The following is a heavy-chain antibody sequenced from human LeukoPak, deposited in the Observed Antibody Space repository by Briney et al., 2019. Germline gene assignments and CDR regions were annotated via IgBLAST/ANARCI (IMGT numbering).Heavy chain of an antibody. CDR2: IWYDGSHR. D-gene: IGHD5-24*01. J-gene: IGHJ4*02. V-gene: IGHV3-33*01. CDR3: VRDNAAADGALDY. CDR1: GFTCSSHG. Sequence: PGGSLTLSCVASGFTCSSHGIDWVRQAPGKGLEWVAVIWYDGSHRYYPDSVKGRFTISRDNSKNTLFLQMDSLRVDDTAVYYCVRDNAAADGALDYWGQGSLVTVSS.